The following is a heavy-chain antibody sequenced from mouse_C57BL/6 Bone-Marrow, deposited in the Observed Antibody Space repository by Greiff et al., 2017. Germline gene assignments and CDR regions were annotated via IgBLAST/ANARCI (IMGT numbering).Heavy chain of an antibody. J-gene: IGHJ1*03. CDR1: GFPITSGYY. CDR3: AGAIYDYGYFGV. CDR2: ITHSGET. D-gene: IGHD2-3*01. Sequence: QVQLKESGPGLVKPSQSLFLTCSITGFPITSGYYWIWIRQSPGKPLEWMGYITHSGETFYNPSLQSPISITRETSKNQFFLQLNSVTTEDTAMYYCAGAIYDYGYFGVWGTGTTVTVSS. V-gene: IGHV12-3*01.